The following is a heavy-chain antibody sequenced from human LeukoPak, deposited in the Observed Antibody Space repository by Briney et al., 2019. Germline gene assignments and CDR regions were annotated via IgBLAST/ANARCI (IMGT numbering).Heavy chain of an antibody. CDR1: GFSFISYW. J-gene: IGHJ4*02. D-gene: IGHD5-18*01. V-gene: IGHV3-7*03. CDR2: IKQDGSEK. Sequence: GGSLRLSCAASGFSFISYWMNWVRQTPGKGLEWVANIKQDGSEKYYVDSVKGRFTISRDNAKKSLYLQMNSLRAEDTAVYYCARAVGYTYGYGYWGQGTLVTVSP. CDR3: ARAVGYTYGYGY.